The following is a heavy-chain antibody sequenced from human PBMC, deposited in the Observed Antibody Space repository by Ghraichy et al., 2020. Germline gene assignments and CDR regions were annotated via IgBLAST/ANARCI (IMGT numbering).Heavy chain of an antibody. CDR2: IRSKASGATT. CDR3: SRALSAMPFDY. J-gene: IGHJ4*02. Sequence: GGSLRLSCAGSGFTFNDYHMSWVRQAPGKGLEWVGLIRSKASGATTEYAASVKGRFTISRDDYKSIAYLQMSSLKTEDTAVYYCSRALSAMPFDYWVQGTLFFVSS. CDR1: GFTFNDYH. V-gene: IGHV3-49*04. D-gene: IGHD2-2*01.